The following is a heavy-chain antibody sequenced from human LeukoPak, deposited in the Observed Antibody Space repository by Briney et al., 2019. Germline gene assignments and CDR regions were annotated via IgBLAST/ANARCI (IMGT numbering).Heavy chain of an antibody. J-gene: IGHJ6*02. CDR1: GGTFSSYA. CDR2: IIPIFGTA. CDR3: ARDSSYDSSGYYDVDYYYGMDV. V-gene: IGHV1-69*13. D-gene: IGHD3-22*01. Sequence: SVKVSCKASGGTFSSYAISWVRQAPGQGLEWLGGIIPIFGTANYAQKFQGRVTITADESTSTAYMELSSLRSEDTAVYYCARDSSYDSSGYYDVDYYYGMDVWGQGTTVTVSS.